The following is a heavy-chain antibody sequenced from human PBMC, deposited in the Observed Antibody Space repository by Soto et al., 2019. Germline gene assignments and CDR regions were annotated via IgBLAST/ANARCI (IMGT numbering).Heavy chain of an antibody. D-gene: IGHD6-19*01. CDR2: VSFDGSNK. CDR3: ARLPGPLVAVLYIYPLDGREAMSDVDV. J-gene: IGHJ6*02. Sequence: QMQLVESGGGVVQPGGSLRLSCAASGFTFNYYPMHWVRQAPGKGLEWVAVVSFDGSNKYYADSVKGRFTISKDISKNKLYLQMNSLRREDTAVYYCARLPGPLVAVLYIYPLDGREAMSDVDVWGQGTTVTVSS. CDR1: GFTFNYYP. V-gene: IGHV3-30-3*01.